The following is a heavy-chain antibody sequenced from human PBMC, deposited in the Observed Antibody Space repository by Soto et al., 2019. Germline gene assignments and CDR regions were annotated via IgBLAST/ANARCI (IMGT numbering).Heavy chain of an antibody. CDR1: GFTFNNYA. J-gene: IGHJ4*02. CDR3: AIHFYYGSGTYHAGDY. D-gene: IGHD3-10*01. V-gene: IGHV3-23*01. CDR2: ISASGGST. Sequence: EVQLLESGGGIVQPGTSLRLSCAVSGFTFNNYAMNWVRQAPGKGLEWISGISASGGSTYYADSVKGRFTISRDSSKNTRYLQMNSLRADDTAIYYCAIHFYYGSGTYHAGDYWGQGTLVTVSS.